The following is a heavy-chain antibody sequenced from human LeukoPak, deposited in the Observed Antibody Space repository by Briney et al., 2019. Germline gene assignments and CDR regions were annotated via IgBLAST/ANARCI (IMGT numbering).Heavy chain of an antibody. Sequence: GESLKISCKGSGYSFTSHWIGWVRQLPGKGLEYMGIINPGDSDTRYSPSFRGQVTISADRSISTAYLQWSSLKASDTAMYYCVREMDDSNSFDSWGQGTLVTVSS. CDR2: INPGDSDT. V-gene: IGHV5-51*01. D-gene: IGHD4-11*01. J-gene: IGHJ4*02. CDR3: VREMDDSNSFDS. CDR1: GYSFTSHW.